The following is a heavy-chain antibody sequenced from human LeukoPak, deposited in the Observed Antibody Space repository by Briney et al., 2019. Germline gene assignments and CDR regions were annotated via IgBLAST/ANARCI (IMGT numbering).Heavy chain of an antibody. V-gene: IGHV3-33*01. CDR2: TSFDGSIK. J-gene: IGHJ4*02. Sequence: GGSLRLSCAVSGFIFSDYGFHWVRQAPGKGLEWVAVTSFDGSIKQYADSVKGRFTISRDDSKQTLYLQMNFLKSEDTAVYYFARWGGTRQYYFDYWGQGTLVTVSS. CDR3: ARWGGTRQYYFDY. CDR1: GFIFSDYG. D-gene: IGHD1-1*01.